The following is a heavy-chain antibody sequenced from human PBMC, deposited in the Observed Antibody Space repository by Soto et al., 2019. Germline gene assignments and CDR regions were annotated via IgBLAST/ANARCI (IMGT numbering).Heavy chain of an antibody. V-gene: IGHV4-34*01. CDR1: GGSFSGYY. CDR3: AGGSWIQLWSYYFDY. CDR2: INHSGST. Sequence: QVQLQQWGAGLLKPSETLSLTCAVYGGSFSGYYWSWIRQPPGKGLEWIGEINHSGSTNYNPSLTSRVTISVDTSKNQFSLKLSSVTAADTAVYYCAGGSWIQLWSYYFDYWGQGTLVTVSS. D-gene: IGHD5-18*01. J-gene: IGHJ4*02.